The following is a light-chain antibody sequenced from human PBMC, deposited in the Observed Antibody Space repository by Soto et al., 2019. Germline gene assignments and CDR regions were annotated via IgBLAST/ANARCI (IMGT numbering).Light chain of an antibody. CDR2: QVS. V-gene: IGKV2-30*01. CDR1: QGLVYSDGNTF. Sequence: DVVMTQSPLSLSVTLGQPASISCRSSQGLVYSDGNTFLNWFHQRPGQSPRRLIYQVSNRDSGVPDGFSGSGSGTDYTLTISRVEAEDVGIYSCVQGTHWPWTFGQGTKVEIK. J-gene: IGKJ1*01. CDR3: VQGTHWPWT.